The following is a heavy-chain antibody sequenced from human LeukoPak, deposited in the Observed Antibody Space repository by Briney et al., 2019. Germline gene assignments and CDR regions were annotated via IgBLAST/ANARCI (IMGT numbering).Heavy chain of an antibody. CDR1: GFSLTAFG. J-gene: IGHJ6*03. Sequence: GGSLRLSCAVSGFSLTAFGMNWVRQAPGKGLEWVSSICSGSSSIYYADSVKGRFTISRDNAKTSLYLQMNSLRAEDTAVYYCARVTNYYYYMDVWGKGSSVTVSS. D-gene: IGHD4-11*01. CDR2: ICSGSSSI. CDR3: ARVTNYYYYMDV. V-gene: IGHV3-21*01.